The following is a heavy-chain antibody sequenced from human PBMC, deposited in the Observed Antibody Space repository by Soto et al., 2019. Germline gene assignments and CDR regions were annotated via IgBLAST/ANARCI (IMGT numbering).Heavy chain of an antibody. J-gene: IGHJ5*02. CDR3: ARGRGIAVARRWFDP. V-gene: IGHV4-34*01. CDR2: INHSGST. Sequence: QVQLQQWGAGLLKPSETLSLTCAVYGGSFSGYYWSGIRQPPGKGLEWIGEINHSGSTNYNPSLKSRVTISVDTSKNQFPLQLSSVTAADTAVYYCARGRGIAVARRWFDPWGQGTLVTVSS. CDR1: GGSFSGYY. D-gene: IGHD6-19*01.